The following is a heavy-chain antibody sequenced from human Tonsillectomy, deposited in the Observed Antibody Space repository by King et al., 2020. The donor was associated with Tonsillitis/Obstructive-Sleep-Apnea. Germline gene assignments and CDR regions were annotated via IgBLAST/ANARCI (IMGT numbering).Heavy chain of an antibody. CDR3: ARRVQLERRGDAFNI. V-gene: IGHV4-39*01. CDR1: GGSISSSTYY. CDR2: IYYMGST. Sequence: QLQESGPGLVKPSETLSLTCTVSGGSISSSTYYWGWIRQPPGKGLEWIGTIYYMGSTYYTPSPKTRFTISVDTSNNQFSLKLSSVTAADTAVYYCARRVQLERRGDAFNIWGQGTMVTVSS. J-gene: IGHJ3*02. D-gene: IGHD1-1*01.